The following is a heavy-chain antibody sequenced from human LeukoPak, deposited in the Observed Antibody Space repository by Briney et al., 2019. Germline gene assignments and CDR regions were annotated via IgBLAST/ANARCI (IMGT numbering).Heavy chain of an antibody. D-gene: IGHD3-22*01. J-gene: IGHJ3*02. CDR2: IKQDGSEK. CDR1: GFTFSNYW. V-gene: IGHV3-7*01. Sequence: GGSLRLSCAASGFTFSNYWMNWVRQAPGKGLEWVANIKQDGSEKYYVDSVKGRFTISRDNAKNSLYLQMNSLRAEDTAVYYCAREYYDSSGSDAFDIWGQGTMVTVSS. CDR3: AREYYDSSGSDAFDI.